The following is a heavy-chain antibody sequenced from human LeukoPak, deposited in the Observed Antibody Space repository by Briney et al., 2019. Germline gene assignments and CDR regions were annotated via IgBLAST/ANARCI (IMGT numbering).Heavy chain of an antibody. Sequence: SETLSLTCAVYGGSFSGYYWSWIRQPPGKGLEWIGEINHSGSTSYNPSLKSRVTMSVDTSKNQFSLKLSSVTAADTAVYYCARLGYSGSESYYKTNYYYYYMDVWGKGTTVTISS. D-gene: IGHD3-10*01. CDR1: GGSFSGYY. J-gene: IGHJ6*03. V-gene: IGHV4-34*01. CDR3: ARLGYSGSESYYKTNYYYYYMDV. CDR2: INHSGST.